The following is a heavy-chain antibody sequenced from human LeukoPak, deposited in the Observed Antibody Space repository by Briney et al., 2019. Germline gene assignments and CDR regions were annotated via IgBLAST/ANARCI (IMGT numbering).Heavy chain of an antibody. Sequence: ASVKVSCKASGYTFTSYGISWVRQAPGKGLEWMGGFDPEDGETIYAQKFQGRVTMTEDTSTDTAYMELSSLRSEDTAVYYCAREWYSGSSEPFKRFDYWGQGTLVTVSS. CDR3: AREWYSGSSEPFKRFDY. CDR2: FDPEDGET. V-gene: IGHV1-24*01. D-gene: IGHD1-26*01. CDR1: GYTFTSYG. J-gene: IGHJ4*02.